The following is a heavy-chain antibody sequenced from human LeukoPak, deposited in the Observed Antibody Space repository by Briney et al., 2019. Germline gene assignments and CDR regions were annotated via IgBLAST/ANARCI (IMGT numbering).Heavy chain of an antibody. CDR1: GGTFSSYA. V-gene: IGHV1-69*10. D-gene: IGHD5-12*01. CDR2: IIPILGIA. CDR3: ARGDGYSGYDSDYYYGMDV. J-gene: IGHJ6*02. Sequence: GASVKVSCKASGGTFSSYAISWVRQAPGQGLEWMGGIIPILGIANYAQKFQGRVTITADKSTSTAYMELSSLRSEDTAVYYCARGDGYSGYDSDYYYGMDVWGQGTTVTVSS.